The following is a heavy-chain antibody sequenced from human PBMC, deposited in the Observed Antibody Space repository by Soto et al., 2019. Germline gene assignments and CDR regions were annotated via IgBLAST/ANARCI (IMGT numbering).Heavy chain of an antibody. CDR2: ISSSGGST. J-gene: IGHJ4*02. D-gene: IGHD7-27*01. CDR1: GFTFSSYT. CDR3: AKGWGDY. V-gene: IGHV3-23*01. Sequence: EVQLLESGGGLVQPGGSLRLSSAASGFTFSSYTMSWVRQGPGKGLEWVSGISSSGGSTVYADSVKGRLTISRDNFKNTLYLQMNSLRAEDTAVYYCAKGWGDYWGQGTPVTVSS.